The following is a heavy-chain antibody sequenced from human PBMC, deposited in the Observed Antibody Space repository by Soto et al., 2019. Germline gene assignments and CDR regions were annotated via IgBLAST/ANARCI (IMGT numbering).Heavy chain of an antibody. D-gene: IGHD5-18*01. J-gene: IGHJ5*02. Sequence: ASVKFSCKASGYTFTSYGISWVRQAPGQVLECMVWISAYNGNTNYXXKLQGRVXXTTDTSTSTAXMELRXLRSDDTDVXYCARGVSYGYDGWFDPWGQGTLVTVSS. CDR1: GYTFTSYG. CDR2: ISAYNGNT. CDR3: ARGVSYGYDGWFDP. V-gene: IGHV1-18*01.